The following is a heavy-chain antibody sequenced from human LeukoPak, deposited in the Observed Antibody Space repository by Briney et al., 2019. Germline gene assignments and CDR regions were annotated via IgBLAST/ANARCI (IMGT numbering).Heavy chain of an antibody. CDR1: GFTVSSNS. Sequence: GSLRLSCTVSGFTVSSNSMSWVRQTPGKGLEWIGEIYHSGSANYNPSLQTRVTISIDKSKNQFSLNLSSMTAADTAVYYCARVRAGCSSTSCYLDPWGQGTLVTVSS. CDR3: ARVRAGCSSTSCYLDP. J-gene: IGHJ5*02. V-gene: IGHV4-4*02. CDR2: IYHSGSA. D-gene: IGHD2-2*01.